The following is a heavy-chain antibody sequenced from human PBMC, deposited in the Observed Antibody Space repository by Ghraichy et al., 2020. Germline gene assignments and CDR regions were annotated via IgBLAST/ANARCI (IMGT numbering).Heavy chain of an antibody. Sequence: GGSLRLSCAASGFTFSSYSMNWVRQAPGKGLEWVSSISSSSSYIYYADSVKGRFTISRDNAKNSLYLQMNSLRAEETAVYYCARDLTGTTGYWGQGTLVTVSS. CDR2: ISSSSSYI. D-gene: IGHD1-7*01. J-gene: IGHJ4*02. CDR1: GFTFSSYS. V-gene: IGHV3-21*01. CDR3: ARDLTGTTGY.